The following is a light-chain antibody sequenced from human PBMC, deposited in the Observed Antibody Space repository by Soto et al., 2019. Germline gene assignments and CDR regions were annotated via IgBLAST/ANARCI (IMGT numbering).Light chain of an antibody. J-gene: IGKJ4*01. Sequence: DIQMTQSPCSLSASVGDRVTIPCQTSQAISNDLTWYQQKPGKAPKLLIYDASNLETGVPSRFSGSGSETDFTLTISSLQPEDIATYYCQQYDNLPFTVGGGTKVEIK. V-gene: IGKV1-33*01. CDR2: DAS. CDR1: QAISND. CDR3: QQYDNLPFT.